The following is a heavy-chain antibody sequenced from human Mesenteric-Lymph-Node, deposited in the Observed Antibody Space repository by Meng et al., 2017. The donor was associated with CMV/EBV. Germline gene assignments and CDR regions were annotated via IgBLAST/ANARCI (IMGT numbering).Heavy chain of an antibody. V-gene: IGHV4-4*02. J-gene: IGHJ5*02. CDR2: IYHSGST. Sequence: ISSSNWWSWVRQAPGKGLEWIGEIYHSGSTNYNPSLKSRVTMSVDKSKNQFSLKLSSVTAADTAVYYCARVGYCTSTSCYGRSNWFDPWGQGTLVTVSS. CDR3: ARVGYCTSTSCYGRSNWFDP. CDR1: ISSSNW. D-gene: IGHD2-2*01.